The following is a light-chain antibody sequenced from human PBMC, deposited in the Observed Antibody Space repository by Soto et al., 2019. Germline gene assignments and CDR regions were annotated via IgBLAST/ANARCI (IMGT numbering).Light chain of an antibody. CDR3: SSYTSSSTPYV. V-gene: IGLV2-14*03. CDR1: SSDVGGYDY. CDR2: DVS. Sequence: QSALTQPASVSGSPGQSITISCTGSSSDVGGYDYVSWYRHHPGKAPKLMIHDVSNRPSGVSNRFSGSKSGNTASLTISGLQAEDEADYYCSSYTSSSTPYVFGTGTKGTVL. J-gene: IGLJ1*01.